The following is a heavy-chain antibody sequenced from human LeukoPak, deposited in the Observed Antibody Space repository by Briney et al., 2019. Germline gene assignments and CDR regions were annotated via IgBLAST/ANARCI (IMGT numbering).Heavy chain of an antibody. CDR1: GGSISSYY. CDR3: ARFPQGGYNYFDY. J-gene: IGHJ4*02. D-gene: IGHD5-24*01. CDR2: IYYSGTT. V-gene: IGHV4-59*01. Sequence: SETLSLTCTVSGGSISSYYWNWIRQPPGKGLEWIGYIYYSGTTNYNPSLKSRVTISVDTSKNQFSLKLSSVTAAVTAVYYCARFPQGGYNYFDYWGQGTLVTVSS.